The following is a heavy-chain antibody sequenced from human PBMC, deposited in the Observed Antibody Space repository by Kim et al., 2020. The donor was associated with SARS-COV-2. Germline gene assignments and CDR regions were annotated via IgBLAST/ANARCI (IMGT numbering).Heavy chain of an antibody. CDR3: ARTHCSSTSCYGKRYYYYGMDV. Sequence: GGSLRLSCAASGFTFSSYSMNWVRQAPGKGLEWVSSISSSSSYIYYADSVKGRFTISRDNAKNSLYLQMNSLRAEDTAVYYCARTHCSSTSCYGKRYYYYGMDVWGQGTTVTVSS. CDR1: GFTFSSYS. D-gene: IGHD2-2*01. V-gene: IGHV3-21*01. CDR2: ISSSSSYI. J-gene: IGHJ6*02.